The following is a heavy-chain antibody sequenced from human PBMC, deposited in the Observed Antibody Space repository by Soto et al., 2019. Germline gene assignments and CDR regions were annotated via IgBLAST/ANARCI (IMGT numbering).Heavy chain of an antibody. J-gene: IGHJ4*02. D-gene: IGHD6-13*01. V-gene: IGHV1-69*01. CDR1: EGTFNSYA. CDR3: ASGASRWYPYFFDS. CDR2: IIPYYNTL. Sequence: QAQVVQSGAEVRKPGSSEKLSCKASEGTFNSYAIAWVRQAPGQGLEWMGGIIPYYNTLNYAQKFQDRVTITADDSTNTVHMELSSLRSDDTAVYFCASGASRWYPYFFDSWAQGTLVTVSS.